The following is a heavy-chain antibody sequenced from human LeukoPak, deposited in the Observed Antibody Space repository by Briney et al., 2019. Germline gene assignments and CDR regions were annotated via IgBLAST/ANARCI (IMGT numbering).Heavy chain of an antibody. CDR2: IWDDGHNH. CDR1: GFTFSTYG. J-gene: IGHJ4*02. CDR3: AKETGPHSAFDY. V-gene: IGHV3-33*06. D-gene: IGHD2-21*01. Sequence: GRSLRLSCAASGFTFSTYGMHWVRQAPGKGLEWLAVIWDDGHNHFYADSVKGRFTVSRDNSKNTLSLQMNSLRAEDTAVYYCAKETGPHSAFDYWGQGIVVTVSS.